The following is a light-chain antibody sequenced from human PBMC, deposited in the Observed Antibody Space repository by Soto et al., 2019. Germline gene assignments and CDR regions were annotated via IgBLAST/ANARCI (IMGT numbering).Light chain of an antibody. CDR3: SSYTASSTLL. CDR1: SNDVGSYNF. V-gene: IGLV2-14*03. CDR2: EVS. Sequence: QSALTQPASVSGSPGQSITISCIGTSNDVGSYNFVSWSQQHPGKAPKLLISEVSNRPSGVSNRFSGSKSGNTASLTISGLQADDEADYYCSSYTASSTLLFGTGTKLTVL. J-gene: IGLJ1*01.